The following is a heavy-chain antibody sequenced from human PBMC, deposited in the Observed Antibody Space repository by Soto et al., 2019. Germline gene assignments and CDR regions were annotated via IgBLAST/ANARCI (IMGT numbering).Heavy chain of an antibody. V-gene: IGHV3-21*01. CDR3: ARDSYGYYDSSGHFDY. D-gene: IGHD3-22*01. CDR1: GFTFSSYS. CDR2: ISSSSSYI. Sequence: GGSLRLSCAASGFTFSSYSMNWVRQAPGKGLEWVSSISSSSSYIYYADSVKGRFTISRDNAKNSLYLQMNSLRAEDTAVYYCARDSYGYYDSSGHFDYWGQGTLVTVSS. J-gene: IGHJ4*02.